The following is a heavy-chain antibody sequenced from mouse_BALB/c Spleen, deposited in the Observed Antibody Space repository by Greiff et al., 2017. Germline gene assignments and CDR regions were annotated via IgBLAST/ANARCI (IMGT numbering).Heavy chain of an antibody. CDR1: GYSITSDYA. V-gene: IGHV3-2*02. J-gene: IGHJ4*01. Sequence: EVQLQQSGPGLVKPSQSLSLTCTVTGYSITSDYAWNWIRQFPGNKLEWMGYISYSGSTSYNPSLKSRISITRDTSKNQFFLQLNSVTTEDTATYYCATPSSYSAMDYWGQGTSVTVSS. D-gene: IGHD1-1*01. CDR3: ATPSSYSAMDY. CDR2: ISYSGST.